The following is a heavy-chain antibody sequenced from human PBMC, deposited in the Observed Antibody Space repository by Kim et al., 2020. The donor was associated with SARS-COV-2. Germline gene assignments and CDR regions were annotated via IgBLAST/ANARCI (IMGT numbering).Heavy chain of an antibody. CDR3: ARNLVGDTDLGP. D-gene: IGHD1-26*01. CDR1: GFTFSSYV. Sequence: GGSLRLSCAASGFTFSSYVMHWVRQAPGKGLEWVALISYEGSTQNYTDSVKGRFTVSRDNSKNSLFLQMNSLRPEDTAVYYCARNLVGDTDLGPWGQGTLVTVSS. CDR2: ISYEGSTQ. V-gene: IGHV3-30*03. J-gene: IGHJ5*02.